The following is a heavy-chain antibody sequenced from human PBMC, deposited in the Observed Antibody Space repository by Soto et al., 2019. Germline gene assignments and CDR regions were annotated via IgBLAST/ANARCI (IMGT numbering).Heavy chain of an antibody. V-gene: IGHV1-2*02. J-gene: IGHJ4*02. Sequence: ASVKVSCKASGYTFTGYYMHWVRQAPGQGLEWMGWISPASGDTTYAQKFQGRVTMTRDTSISTAYTELIRLTSDDTAVYSCARGEYRYGQYCFDSWGQGTLVTVSS. CDR3: ARGEYRYGQYCFDS. CDR2: ISPASGDT. D-gene: IGHD5-18*01. CDR1: GYTFTGYY.